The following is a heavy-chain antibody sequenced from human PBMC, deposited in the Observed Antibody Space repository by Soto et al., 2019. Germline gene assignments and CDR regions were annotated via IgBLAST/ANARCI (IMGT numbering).Heavy chain of an antibody. CDR1: GFTFSSYG. CDR3: ARIPYCSSTSCLGPFDY. V-gene: IGHV3-33*01. D-gene: IGHD2-2*01. CDR2: IWYDGSNK. J-gene: IGHJ4*02. Sequence: GSLRLSCAASGFTFSSYGMHWVRQAPGKGLEWVAVIWYDGSNKYYADSVKGRFTISRDNSKNTLYLQMNSLRAEDTAVYYCARIPYCSSTSCLGPFDYWGQGTLVTVSS.